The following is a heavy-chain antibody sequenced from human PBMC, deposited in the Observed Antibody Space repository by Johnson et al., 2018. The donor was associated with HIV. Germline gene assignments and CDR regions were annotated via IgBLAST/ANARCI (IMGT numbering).Heavy chain of an antibody. J-gene: IGHJ3*02. CDR1: GFTFSSYW. V-gene: IGHV3-7*01. CDR3: ARDRPDIVVVPGAIDAFDI. CDR2: IKQEGSEK. D-gene: IGHD2-2*01. Sequence: EVQLMESGGGLVQPGGSLRLSCAASGFTFSSYWMSWVRQAPGKGLEWVANIKQEGSEKYYVDSVKGRFTISRDNAKNSLYLQMNSLRAEDTAVYYCARDRPDIVVVPGAIDAFDIWGQGTMVTVSS.